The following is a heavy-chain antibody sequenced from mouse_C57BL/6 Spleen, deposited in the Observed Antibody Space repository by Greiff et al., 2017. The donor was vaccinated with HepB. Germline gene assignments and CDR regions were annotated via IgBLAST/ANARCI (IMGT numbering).Heavy chain of an antibody. J-gene: IGHJ4*01. Sequence: EVKLMESGGGLVQPGGSLKLSCAASGFTFSDYYMYWVRQTPEKRLEWVAYISNGGGSTYYPDTVKGRFTISRDNAKNTLYLQMSRLKSEDTAMYYCARHGGGDAMDYWGQGTSVTVSS. CDR1: GFTFSDYY. CDR3: ARHGGGDAMDY. CDR2: ISNGGGST. V-gene: IGHV5-12*01.